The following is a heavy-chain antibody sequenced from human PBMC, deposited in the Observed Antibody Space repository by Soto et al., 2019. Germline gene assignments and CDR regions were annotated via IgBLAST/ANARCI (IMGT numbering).Heavy chain of an antibody. V-gene: IGHV5-10-1*03. CDR3: ARDSYYTSGNYFTYYTSAMGV. Sequence: EVQLVQSGAEVKKTGESLRISCKGSGYSFTNYWLTWVRQMPGKGLEWLGRVDPTDSYSNYSPSFQGHVTISADKSIRTADLQWSSLKASDTAMYYCARDSYYTSGNYFTYYTSAMGVWGQGTTVTVSS. CDR2: VDPTDSYS. D-gene: IGHD3-3*01. J-gene: IGHJ6*02. CDR1: GYSFTNYW.